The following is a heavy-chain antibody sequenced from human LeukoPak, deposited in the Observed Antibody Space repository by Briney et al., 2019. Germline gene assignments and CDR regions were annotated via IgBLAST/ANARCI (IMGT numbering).Heavy chain of an antibody. CDR1: GGSISSYS. CDR2: IYHSGST. D-gene: IGHD5-18*01. V-gene: IGHV4-30-2*01. CDR3: ARGGDTAMVDY. Sequence: SETLSLTCTVSGGSISSYSWSWIRQPPGKGLEWIGYIYHSGSTYYNPSLKSRVTISVDRSKNQFSLKLSSVTAADTAVYYCARGGDTAMVDYWGQGTLVTVSS. J-gene: IGHJ4*02.